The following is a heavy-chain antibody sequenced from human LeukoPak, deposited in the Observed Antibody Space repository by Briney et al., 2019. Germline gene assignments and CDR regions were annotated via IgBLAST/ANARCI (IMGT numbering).Heavy chain of an antibody. J-gene: IGHJ3*02. CDR1: GFTFSNYA. D-gene: IGHD2-15*01. CDR2: ISSDGSST. V-gene: IGHV3-30-3*01. CDR3: ARGGGSDYAPFEI. Sequence: GGSLRLSCAASGFTFSNYALHWARQAPGKGLEWVAVISSDGSSTYYADSVKGRFTISRDNSKNTLYLQMNSLRVEDTAMYYCARGGGSDYAPFEIWGQGTMVTVSS.